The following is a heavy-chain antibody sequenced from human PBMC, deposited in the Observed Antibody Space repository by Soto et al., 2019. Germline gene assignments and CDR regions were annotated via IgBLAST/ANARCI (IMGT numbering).Heavy chain of an antibody. Sequence: VQLVESGGDLVKLGGSLRPSCAAPGFTFEINTINWVRKPPGKGREWFSSISGSRYYIYYADSVKGRFTISRDNAKNSLYLQMNSLRAEDTAVYYCARVWADDSSGYHPLDFWGQGTLVTVSS. CDR1: GFTFEINT. CDR2: ISGSRYYI. CDR3: ARVWADDSSGYHPLDF. V-gene: IGHV3-21*01. D-gene: IGHD3-22*01. J-gene: IGHJ4*02.